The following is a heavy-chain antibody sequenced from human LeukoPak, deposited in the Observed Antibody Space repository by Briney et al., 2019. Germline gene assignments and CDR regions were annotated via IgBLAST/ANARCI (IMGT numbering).Heavy chain of an antibody. CDR3: APQLWDHPGP. J-gene: IGHJ5*02. CDR2: ISNTATNT. Sequence: GGSLRPSCAASGFTVSSNYMSWVRQAPGKGLEWVSSISNTATNTHYADSMEGRFIISRDNSKNTPYLHMDSLRAEDTALYYCAPQLWDHPGPWGQGIPVTVSS. V-gene: IGHV3-53*01. CDR1: GFTVSSNY. D-gene: IGHD3-16*01.